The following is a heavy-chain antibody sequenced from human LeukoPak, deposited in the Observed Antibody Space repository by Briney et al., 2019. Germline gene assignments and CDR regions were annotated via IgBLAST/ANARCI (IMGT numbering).Heavy chain of an antibody. CDR2: IYSGGST. D-gene: IGHD3-22*01. V-gene: IGHV3-53*01. CDR1: GFTVSSNY. J-gene: IGHJ4*02. Sequence: GGSLRLSCAASGFTVSSNYMSWVRQAPGKGLEWVSIIYSGGSTYYAASVKGRFTISRDNSKNTLYLQLNSLRAEDTAVYYCARLHSLIRAQPDDCWGQGTLVTVSS. CDR3: ARLHSLIRAQPDDC.